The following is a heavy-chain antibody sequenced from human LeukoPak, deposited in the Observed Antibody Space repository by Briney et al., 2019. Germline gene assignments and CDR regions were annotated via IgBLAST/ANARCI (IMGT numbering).Heavy chain of an antibody. CDR2: IRSKANSYAT. V-gene: IGHV3-73*01. CDR3: TRAEGYYYYMDV. J-gene: IGHJ6*03. CDR1: GFTFSGSA. Sequence: PGGSLRLSCAASGFTFSGSAMHWVRQASGKGLEWVGRIRSKANSYATAYAASVKGRFTISRDDSKNTAYLQMNSLKTEDTAVYYCTRAEGYYYYMDVWGKGTTVTVSS.